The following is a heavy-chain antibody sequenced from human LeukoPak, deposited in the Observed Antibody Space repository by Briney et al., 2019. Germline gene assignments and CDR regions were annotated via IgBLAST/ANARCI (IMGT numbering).Heavy chain of an antibody. CDR3: VRHRGFLYYMDV. CDR1: GFTFSSYW. Sequence: GGSLRLPCAASGFTFSSYWMNWVRQAPGEGLEWVANIQGDGSEKYYVDSVKGRFTISRDNAKNSLYLQMNSLRAEDTAVYYCVRHRGFLYYMDVWGRGTTVTVSS. CDR2: IQGDGSEK. J-gene: IGHJ6*03. V-gene: IGHV3-7*01. D-gene: IGHD3-10*01.